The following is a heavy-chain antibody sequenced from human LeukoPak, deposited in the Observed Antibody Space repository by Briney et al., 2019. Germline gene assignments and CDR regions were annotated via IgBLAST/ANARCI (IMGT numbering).Heavy chain of an antibody. CDR3: ARDNSVGDNAWWFDP. CDR1: GYTFTSYY. J-gene: IGHJ5*02. Sequence: GASVKVSCKASGYTFTSYYMHWVRQAPGQGLEWMGLINPTGGSTGYAQKFQGRVTMTRDMSTSTDYMELSSLRSEDTAIYYCARDNSVGDNAWWFDPWGHGTLVTVSS. CDR2: INPTGGST. V-gene: IGHV1-46*01. D-gene: IGHD1-26*01.